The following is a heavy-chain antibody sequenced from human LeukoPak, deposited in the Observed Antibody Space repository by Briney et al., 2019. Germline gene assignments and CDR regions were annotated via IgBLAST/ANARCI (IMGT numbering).Heavy chain of an antibody. V-gene: IGHV3-53*01. J-gene: IGHJ4*02. CDR2: IYSDGTT. CDR1: GFTVSSKY. Sequence: PGGSLRLSCAASGFTVSSKYMSWVRQAPGKGLEWVSVIYSDGTTYYGDSVKGRFASSRDSSKNTLYLQMDSLRAEDTAMYYCARREINGYYLSWGQGTLVTVSS. CDR3: ARREINGYYLS. D-gene: IGHD3-22*01.